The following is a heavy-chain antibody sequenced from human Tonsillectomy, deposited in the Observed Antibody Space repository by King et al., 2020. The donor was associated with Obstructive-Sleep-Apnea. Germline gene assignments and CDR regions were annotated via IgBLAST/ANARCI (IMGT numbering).Heavy chain of an antibody. V-gene: IGHV3-7*01. CDR3: ARVPQYYFDY. Sequence: VQLVESGGGLVQPGGSLRLSCAASGFTFSSYVMSWVRQAPGKGLEWVANIKKDGSETYYVDSVKGRFTISRDNAKNSLYLQMNSLRAEDTAVYYCARVPQYYFDYWGQGTLVTVSS. CDR2: IKKDGSET. CDR1: GFTFSSYV. J-gene: IGHJ4*02.